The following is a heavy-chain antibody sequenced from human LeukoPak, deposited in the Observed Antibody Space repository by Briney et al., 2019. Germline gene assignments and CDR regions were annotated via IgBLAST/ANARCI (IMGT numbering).Heavy chain of an antibody. D-gene: IGHD3-3*01. V-gene: IGHV1-18*01. CDR1: VYTFTTYS. J-gene: IGHJ5*02. Sequence: GAPVKVSCKTSVYTFTTYSIIWVRQAPGQGLEWVGWISPSNGHTNYAQKLQDRVTMTTYTSTSTVYMELRSLRSDDTAVYYCAAYDFWSGYPLDPWGQGTLVTVSS. CDR2: ISPSNGHT. CDR3: AAYDFWSGYPLDP.